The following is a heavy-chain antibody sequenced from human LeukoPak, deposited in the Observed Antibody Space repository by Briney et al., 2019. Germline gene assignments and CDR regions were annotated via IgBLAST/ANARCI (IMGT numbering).Heavy chain of an antibody. V-gene: IGHV1-69*13. CDR1: GGTFSSYT. CDR3: ARSYSDYYYMDV. CDR2: IIPIFGTA. D-gene: IGHD4-11*01. Sequence: GASVKVSCKASGGTFSSYTISWVRQAPGQGLEWMGGIIPIFGTANYAQKFQGRVTITADESTSTAYMELSSLRSEDTAVYYCARSYSDYYYMDVWGKGTTVTVSS. J-gene: IGHJ6*03.